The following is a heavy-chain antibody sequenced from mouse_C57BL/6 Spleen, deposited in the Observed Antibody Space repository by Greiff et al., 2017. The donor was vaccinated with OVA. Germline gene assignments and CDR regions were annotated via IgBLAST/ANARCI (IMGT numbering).Heavy chain of an antibody. CDR2: ISSGGSYT. V-gene: IGHV5-6*01. CDR3: ARIGPHYAMDY. Sequence: EVQLVESGGDLVKPGGSLKLSCAASGFTFSSYGMSWVRQTPDKRLEWVATISSGGSYTYYPDSVKGRFTISRDNAKNTLYLQMSSLKSEDTAMYYCARIGPHYAMDYWGQGTSVTVSS. CDR1: GFTFSSYG. J-gene: IGHJ4*01.